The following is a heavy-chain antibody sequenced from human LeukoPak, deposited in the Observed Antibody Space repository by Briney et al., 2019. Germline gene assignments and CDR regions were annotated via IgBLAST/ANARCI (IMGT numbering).Heavy chain of an antibody. CDR1: GGSISSYY. J-gene: IGHJ4*02. D-gene: IGHD1-26*01. CDR3: ARGGSPVPLY. V-gene: IGHV4-59*01. CDR2: IYYSGSS. Sequence: SETLSLTCTVSGGSISSYYWSWIRQPPGQGLEWIGYIYYSGSSNYNPSLKSRVTLSVDTSKNQFSLKLSSVTAAGTAVYYCARGGSPVPLYWGQGTLVTVSS.